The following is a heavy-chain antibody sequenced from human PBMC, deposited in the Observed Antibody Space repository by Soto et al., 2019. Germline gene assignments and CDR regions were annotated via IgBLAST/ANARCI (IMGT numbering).Heavy chain of an antibody. J-gene: IGHJ5*02. CDR1: GFTFSSYW. CDR2: INSDGSST. Sequence: GGSLRLSCAASGFTFSSYWMHWVRQAPGKGLVWVSRINSDGSSTSYADSVKGRFTISRDNAKNTLYLQMNSLRAEDTAVYYCAREKYSSGGAWFDPWGQGTLVTVSS. CDR3: AREKYSSGGAWFDP. D-gene: IGHD6-19*01. V-gene: IGHV3-74*01.